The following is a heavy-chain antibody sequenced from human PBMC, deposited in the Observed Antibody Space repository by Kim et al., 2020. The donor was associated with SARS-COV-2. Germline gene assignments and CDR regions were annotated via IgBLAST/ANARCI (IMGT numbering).Heavy chain of an antibody. CDR1: GFTFSSYG. V-gene: IGHV3-33*05. CDR3: ARDWAVAGTEGY. Sequence: GGSLRLSCAASGFTFSSYGMHWVRQAPGKGLEWVAVISYDGSNKYYADSVKGRFTISRDNSKNTLYLQMNSLRAEDTAVYYCARDWAVAGTEGYWGQGTLVTVSS. D-gene: IGHD6-19*01. CDR2: ISYDGSNK. J-gene: IGHJ4*02.